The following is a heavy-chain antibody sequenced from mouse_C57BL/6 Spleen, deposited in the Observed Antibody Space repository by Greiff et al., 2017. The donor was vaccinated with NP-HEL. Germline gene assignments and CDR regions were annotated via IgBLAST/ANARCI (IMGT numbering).Heavy chain of an antibody. V-gene: IGHV1-26*01. D-gene: IGHD2-12*01. J-gene: IGHJ4*01. Sequence: EVQLQQSGPELVKPGASVKISCKASGYTFTDYYMNWVKQSHGKSLEWIGDINPNNGGTSYNQKFKGKATLTVDKSSSTAYMELRSLTSEDSAVYYCARSYSLYYYAMDYWGQGTSVTVSS. CDR3: ARSYSLYYYAMDY. CDR1: GYTFTDYY. CDR2: INPNNGGT.